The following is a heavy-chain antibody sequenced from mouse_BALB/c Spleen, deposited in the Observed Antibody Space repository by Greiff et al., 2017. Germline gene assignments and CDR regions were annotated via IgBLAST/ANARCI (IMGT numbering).Heavy chain of an antibody. CDR3: AIMITSDWYFDV. V-gene: IGHV3-8*02. Sequence: VQLQQSGPSLVKPSQTLSLTCSVTGDSITSCYWNWIRKFPGNKLEYMGYISYSGSTYYNPSLKSRISITRDTSKNQYYLQLNSVTTEDTATYYCAIMITSDWYFDVWGAGTTVTVSS. CDR2: ISYSGST. D-gene: IGHD2-4*01. CDR1: GDSITSCY. J-gene: IGHJ1*01.